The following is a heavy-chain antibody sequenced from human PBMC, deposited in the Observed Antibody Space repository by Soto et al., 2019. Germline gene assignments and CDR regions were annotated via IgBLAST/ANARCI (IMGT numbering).Heavy chain of an antibody. CDR2: ISYDGSNK. Sequence: PGGSLRLSCAASGFTFSSYGMHWVRQAPGKGLEWVAVISYDGSNKYYAESVKGRFTISRDNSKNTLYLQMNSLRAEDTAVYYCAKDLGLPSGIAVAPGFYGMDVWGQGTTVTVSS. CDR3: AKDLGLPSGIAVAPGFYGMDV. J-gene: IGHJ6*02. CDR1: GFTFSSYG. D-gene: IGHD6-19*01. V-gene: IGHV3-30*18.